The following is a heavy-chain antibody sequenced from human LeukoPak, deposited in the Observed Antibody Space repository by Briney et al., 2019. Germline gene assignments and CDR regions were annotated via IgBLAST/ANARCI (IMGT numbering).Heavy chain of an antibody. CDR3: ARGGSYLSAFDI. V-gene: IGHV3-53*01. CDR1: GFTVSSNY. CDR2: IYSGGST. J-gene: IGHJ3*02. Sequence: GGSLRLSCAASGFTVSSNYMSWVRQAPGKGLEWVSLIYSGGSTFYADSVKGRFTISRDNSKNTLYLQMNSLRAEDTAVYYCARGGSYLSAFDIWGQGTMVTVSS. D-gene: IGHD1-26*01.